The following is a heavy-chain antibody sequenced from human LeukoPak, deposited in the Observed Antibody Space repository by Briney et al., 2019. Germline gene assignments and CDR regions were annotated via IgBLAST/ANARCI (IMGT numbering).Heavy chain of an antibody. CDR2: ISSHNGNT. J-gene: IGHJ6*03. V-gene: IGHV1-18*01. D-gene: IGHD6-13*01. CDR3: ARVSYSSSWDSRDYYYMDV. Sequence: GASVKVSCKTSGYTFTTYGISWVRQAPGQGLEWMGWISSHNGNTNYAQKLQGRVTMNTDTSTSTSYMELRSLRSDDTAVYYCARVSYSSSWDSRDYYYMDVWGEGTTVTVSS. CDR1: GYTFTTYG.